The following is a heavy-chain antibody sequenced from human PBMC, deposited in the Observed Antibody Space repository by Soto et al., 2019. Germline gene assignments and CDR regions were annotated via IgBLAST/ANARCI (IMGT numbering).Heavy chain of an antibody. D-gene: IGHD4-17*01. CDR3: ARGDHYVHC. Sequence: QVPLVESGGGLVKPGGSLRLSCVVSAFSFRDYYVSWIRQAPEQGLECIAYIRSDGTTTYYADSVKGRFTISRDNTKNSLYLQMYNLRADDTGVYYCARGDHYVHCWGQGTLVTVSS. CDR1: AFSFRDYY. V-gene: IGHV3-11*01. CDR2: IRSDGTTT. J-gene: IGHJ1*01.